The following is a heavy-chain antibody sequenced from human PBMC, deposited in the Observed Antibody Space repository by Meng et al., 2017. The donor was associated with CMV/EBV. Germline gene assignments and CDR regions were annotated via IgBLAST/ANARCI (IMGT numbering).Heavy chain of an antibody. V-gene: IGHV1-2*02. Sequence: GGSLRLSCAASGFSFSRYWMTWVRQAPGQGLEWMGWINPNSGGTNYAQKFQGRVTMTRDTSISTAYMELSRLRSDDTAVYYCAREEPLYYDYVWGSYRFHQGYYYYGMDVWGQGTTVTVSS. CDR3: AREEPLYYDYVWGSYRFHQGYYYYGMDV. CDR1: GFSFSRYW. D-gene: IGHD3-16*02. J-gene: IGHJ6*02. CDR2: INPNSGGT.